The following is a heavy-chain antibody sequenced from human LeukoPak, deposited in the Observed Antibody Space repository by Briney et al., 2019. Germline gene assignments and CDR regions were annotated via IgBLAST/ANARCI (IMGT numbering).Heavy chain of an antibody. V-gene: IGHV4-39*07. J-gene: IGHJ4*02. CDR1: GDSISSGSYY. D-gene: IGHD3-22*01. CDR3: ARLKTYYYDSSGYYYPTPFFDY. CDR2: IYHSGST. Sequence: SETLSLTCTVSGDSISSGSYYWGWIRQPPGKGLEWIASIYHSGSTYYNPSLKSRVTISVDTSKNQFSLKLSSVTAADTAVYYCARLKTYYYDSSGYYYPTPFFDYWGQGTLATVSS.